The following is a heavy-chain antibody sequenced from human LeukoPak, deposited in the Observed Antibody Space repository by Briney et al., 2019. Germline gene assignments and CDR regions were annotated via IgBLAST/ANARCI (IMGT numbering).Heavy chain of an antibody. CDR2: INPNGGGT. V-gene: IGHV1-2*02. CDR3: ARVCSSTSCSFDY. Sequence: ASVKVSCKASGYTFTGYYVLWVRQAPGQGLEWMGWINPNGGGTKFAQKFQGRVTMTRDTSITTAYMELSRLKSDDTAMYYCARVCSSTSCSFDYWGQGALVTVSS. CDR1: GYTFTGYY. J-gene: IGHJ4*02. D-gene: IGHD2-2*01.